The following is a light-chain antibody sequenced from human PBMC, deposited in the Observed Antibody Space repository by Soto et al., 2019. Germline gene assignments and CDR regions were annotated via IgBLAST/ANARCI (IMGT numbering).Light chain of an antibody. Sequence: ETVLTQSPGTLSLSPGERATLSCRASQSVGSSYLSWYQQKPGQAPRLLIYGSSSRATGIPDRFSGSGSGTDFTLTISRLEPEDFAVYYCQQCGSSITFGPGTKVDIK. CDR3: QQCGSSIT. J-gene: IGKJ3*01. CDR1: QSVGSSY. V-gene: IGKV3-20*01. CDR2: GSS.